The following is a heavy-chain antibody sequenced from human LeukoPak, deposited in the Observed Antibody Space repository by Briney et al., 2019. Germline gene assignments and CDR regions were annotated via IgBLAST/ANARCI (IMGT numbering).Heavy chain of an antibody. J-gene: IGHJ6*02. CDR2: IYIDGIT. CDR1: AGSIKTDGSE. D-gene: IGHD1-26*01. CDR3: ARLFTRAWEYRYGMDV. V-gene: IGHV4-39*02. Sequence: PSETLSRTCTVAAGSIKTDGSEWAWLRQPPGKGLERIGSIYIDGITHYNSCLQSRVTLSIDTSKNHFSLRLTSVTGADTAVFSCARLFTRAWEYRYGMDVWGQGTAVTVSS.